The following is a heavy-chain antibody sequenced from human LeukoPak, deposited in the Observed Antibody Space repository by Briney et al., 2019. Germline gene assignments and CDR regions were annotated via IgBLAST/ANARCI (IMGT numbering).Heavy chain of an antibody. CDR1: GGSISSYY. D-gene: IGHD3-22*01. Sequence: SETLSLTCTVSGGSISSYYWSWIRQPPGKGLEWIGYVYYSGSTNYNPSLKSRVTISVDTSKNQFSLKLSSVTAADTAVYYCAGPLYYYDSSGYYYPFGYWGQGTLVTVS. CDR2: VYYSGST. J-gene: IGHJ4*02. V-gene: IGHV4-59*01. CDR3: AGPLYYYDSSGYYYPFGY.